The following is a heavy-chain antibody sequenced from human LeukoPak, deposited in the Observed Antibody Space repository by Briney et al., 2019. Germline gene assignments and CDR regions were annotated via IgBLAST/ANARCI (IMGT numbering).Heavy chain of an antibody. D-gene: IGHD2-15*01. CDR1: GYTFIGYY. CDR2: INPNTGGT. CDR3: AIDKVVLGAY. V-gene: IGHV1-2*02. J-gene: IGHJ4*02. Sequence: GASVKVSCKASGYTFIGYYMHWVRQAPGQGLEWMGWINPNTGGTKYAQKFQGRVTMTRDTSISTAYMELSSLRFDDTAVFHCAIDKVVLGAYWGQGTLVTVSS.